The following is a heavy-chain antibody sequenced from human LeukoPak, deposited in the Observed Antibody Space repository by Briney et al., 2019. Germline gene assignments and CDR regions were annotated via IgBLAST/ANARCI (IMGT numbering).Heavy chain of an antibody. D-gene: IGHD6-6*01. CDR1: GGSISSYY. CDR3: ARGGAARLHFQN. Sequence: SETLSLTCTVSGGSISSYYWSWIRQPPGKGLEWIGYIYYSGSTNYNPSLKSRVTISVDTSKNQFSLKLSSVTAADAAVYYCARGGAARLHFQNWGQGTLVTVSS. V-gene: IGHV4-59*01. J-gene: IGHJ1*01. CDR2: IYYSGST.